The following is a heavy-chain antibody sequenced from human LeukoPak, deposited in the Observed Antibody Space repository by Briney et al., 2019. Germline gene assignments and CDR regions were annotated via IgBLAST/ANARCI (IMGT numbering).Heavy chain of an antibody. J-gene: IGHJ4*02. Sequence: PSETLSLTCTVSGGSISSSSYYWGWIRQPPGKGLEWIGSIYYSGSTYYNPSLKSRVTISVDTSKNQFSLKLSSVTAADTAVYYCARDLNLGMVRGAIPLDYWGQGTLVTVSS. CDR1: GGSISSSSYY. V-gene: IGHV4-39*07. D-gene: IGHD3-10*01. CDR2: IYYSGST. CDR3: ARDLNLGMVRGAIPLDY.